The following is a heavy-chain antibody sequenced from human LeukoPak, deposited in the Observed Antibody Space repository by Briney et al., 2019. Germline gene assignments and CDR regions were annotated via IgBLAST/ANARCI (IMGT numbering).Heavy chain of an antibody. CDR2: ISSSSSYI. J-gene: IGHJ4*02. Sequence: GGSLRLSCAASGFTFSSYSMNWVRQAPGKGLEWVSSISSSSSYIYYADSVKGRFTISRDNAKNSLYLQMNSLKAEDTAVYYCARGATVTTRILDYWGQGTLVTVSS. D-gene: IGHD4-17*01. V-gene: IGHV3-21*01. CDR1: GFTFSSYS. CDR3: ARGATVTTRILDY.